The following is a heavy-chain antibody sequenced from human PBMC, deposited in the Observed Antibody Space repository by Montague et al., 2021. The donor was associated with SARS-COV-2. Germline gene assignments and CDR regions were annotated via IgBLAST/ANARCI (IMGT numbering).Heavy chain of an antibody. D-gene: IGHD6-19*01. Sequence: SLRLSCAASGFTFSTYTMHWVRQAPGKGLEWVALISYDENNEYYADSVKGRFTISRDNSKNTLFLQMNSLRAEDTAVYYCARVQLERSSGWYDGFDSWGQGTLLAVSS. V-gene: IGHV3-30-3*01. CDR1: GFTFSTYT. J-gene: IGHJ4*02. CDR2: ISYDENNE. CDR3: ARVQLERSSGWYDGFDS.